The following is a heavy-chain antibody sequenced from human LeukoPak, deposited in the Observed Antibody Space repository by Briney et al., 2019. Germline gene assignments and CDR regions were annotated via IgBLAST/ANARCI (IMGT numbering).Heavy chain of an antibody. CDR1: GYTFTGYY. V-gene: IGHV1-2*02. J-gene: IGHJ4*02. Sequence: ASVKVSCKASGYTFTGYYIHWVRQAPGEGLEWMGWINCNSGGTNYAQKFQGRVTMTRDTSITTVYLELSRLTFDDTAVYYCVRDLVTVTTPYFDQWGQGTLVFVPS. CDR3: VRDLVTVTTPYFDQ. CDR2: INCNSGGT. D-gene: IGHD4-17*01.